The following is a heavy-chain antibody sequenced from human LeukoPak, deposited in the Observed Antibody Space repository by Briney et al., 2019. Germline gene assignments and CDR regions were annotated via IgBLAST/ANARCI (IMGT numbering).Heavy chain of an antibody. V-gene: IGHV4-39*07. J-gene: IGHJ4*02. Sequence: SETLSLTCTVSGGSISGSSYYWSWIRQPPGKGLEWIGEVNHSGSTNYTPSLKSRVTISVDTSKNQFSLKLSSVTAADTAVYYCAICLRGYAYGRIKAGFDYWGQGTLVTVSS. CDR1: GGSISGSSYY. CDR3: AICLRGYAYGRIKAGFDY. CDR2: VNHSGST. D-gene: IGHD5-18*01.